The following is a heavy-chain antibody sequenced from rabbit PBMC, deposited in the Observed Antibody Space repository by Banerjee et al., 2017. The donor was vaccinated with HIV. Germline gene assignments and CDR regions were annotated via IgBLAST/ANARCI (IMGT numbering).Heavy chain of an antibody. CDR2: INYDGSI. CDR1: GFDFSSDA. CDR3: ARDLTGVIGWNFNL. D-gene: IGHD1-1*01. J-gene: IGHJ4*01. Sequence: QEQLEESGGDLVKPEGSLTLTCTASGFDFSSDAMCWVRQAPGKGPEWIGYINYDGSIYYASWAKGRFTISKTSSTTVTLQVTSLTAADTATYFCARDLTGVIGWNFNLWGQGTLVTVS. V-gene: IGHV1S45*01.